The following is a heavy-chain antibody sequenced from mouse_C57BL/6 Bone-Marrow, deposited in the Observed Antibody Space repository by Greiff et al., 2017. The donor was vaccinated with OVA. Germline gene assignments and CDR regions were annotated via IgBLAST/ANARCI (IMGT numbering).Heavy chain of an antibody. CDR3: ARGDYSNYGRIDY. J-gene: IGHJ2*01. CDR2: IYPGDGDT. CDR1: GYAFSSSW. D-gene: IGHD2-5*01. Sequence: VQLQQSGPELVKPGASVKISCKASGYAFSSSWMNWVKQRPGKGLEWIGRIYPGDGDTNYNGKFKGKATLTADKSSSTAYMQLSSRTSEDSAVYFWARGDYSNYGRIDYWGQGTTLTVSS. V-gene: IGHV1-82*01.